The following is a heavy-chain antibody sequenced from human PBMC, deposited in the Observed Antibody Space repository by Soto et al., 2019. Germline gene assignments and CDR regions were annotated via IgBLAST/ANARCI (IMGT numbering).Heavy chain of an antibody. J-gene: IGHJ5*02. Sequence: SETPSLTCTVSGCSISSYYWSWIRQRPGKGLEWIGYIYYSGSTNYNPSLKSRVTISVDTSKNQFSLKLSSVTAADTAVYYCAIELLRSYQLPSGWLVPWGRGTLGTVSS. CDR3: AIELLRSYQLPSGWLVP. D-gene: IGHD2-2*01. V-gene: IGHV4-59*01. CDR2: IYYSGST. CDR1: GCSISSYY.